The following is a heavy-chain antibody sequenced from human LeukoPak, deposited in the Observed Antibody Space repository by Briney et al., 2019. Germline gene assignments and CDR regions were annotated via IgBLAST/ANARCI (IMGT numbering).Heavy chain of an antibody. J-gene: IGHJ4*02. CDR1: GGSFSGYY. Sequence: PSETLSLTCAVYGGSFSGYYWSWIRQPPGKGLEWIGEINHSGSTNYNPSLKSRVTISVDTSKNQFSLKLSSVTAADTAVYYCARGPYCSSTSCYPICYYFDYWGQGTLVTVSS. D-gene: IGHD2-2*01. CDR3: ARGPYCSSTSCYPICYYFDY. V-gene: IGHV4-34*01. CDR2: INHSGST.